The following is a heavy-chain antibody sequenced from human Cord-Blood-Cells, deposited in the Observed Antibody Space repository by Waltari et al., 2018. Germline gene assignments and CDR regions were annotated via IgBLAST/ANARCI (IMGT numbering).Heavy chain of an antibody. CDR3: AKDHGAAAEDY. CDR1: GSTFSSYG. Sequence: QVQLVESGGGVVQPGGSLRPSCAASGSTFSSYGMHWVRQAPGKGLEWVAVISYDGSNKNYADSVKGRFTISRDKSKSTLYLQMNSLRAEETAVYYCAKDHGAAAEDYWGQGTLVTVSS. V-gene: IGHV3-30*18. J-gene: IGHJ4*02. CDR2: ISYDGSNK. D-gene: IGHD6-13*01.